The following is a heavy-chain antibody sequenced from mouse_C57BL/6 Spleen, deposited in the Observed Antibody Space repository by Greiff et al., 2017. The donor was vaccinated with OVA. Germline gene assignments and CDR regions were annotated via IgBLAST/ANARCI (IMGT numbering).Heavy chain of an antibody. D-gene: IGHD1-1*01. CDR2: ISSGSSTI. J-gene: IGHJ3*01. V-gene: IGHV5-17*01. CDR3: ARAVEFAY. CDR1: GFTFSDYG. Sequence: EVHLVESGGGLVKPGGSLKLSCAASGFTFSDYGMHWVRQAPEKGLEWVAYISSGSSTIYYADTVKGRFTISRDNAKNTLFLQMTSLRSEDTAMYYCARAVEFAYWGQGTLVTVSA.